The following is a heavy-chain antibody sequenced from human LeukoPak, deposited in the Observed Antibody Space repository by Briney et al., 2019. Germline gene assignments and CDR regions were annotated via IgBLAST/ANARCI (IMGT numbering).Heavy chain of an antibody. CDR3: TTIGTYYYDSSGYYYPYFFDY. CDR2: IKNKNDGGTT. V-gene: IGHV3-15*01. D-gene: IGHD3-22*01. Sequence: GGSLRLSCAASGFPLSNAWMSWVRQAPGEGVEWVGRIKNKNDGGTTDYAAPVKGRFTMSRDDSKNTLYLQMNSLKIEDTAVYYCTTIGTYYYDSSGYYYPYFFDYWGQGTLVTVSS. J-gene: IGHJ4*02. CDR1: GFPLSNAW.